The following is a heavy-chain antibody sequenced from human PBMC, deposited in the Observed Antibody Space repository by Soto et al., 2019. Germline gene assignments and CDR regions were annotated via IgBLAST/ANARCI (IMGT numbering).Heavy chain of an antibody. Sequence: EVQLVESGGGLVQPGGSLRLSCAASGFTFSDHYMDWVRQAPGKGLEWVGRTRNKANSYTTEYAASGKGRFTISRDDSKDSLYLQMNRLNTEDAAVDYCARVSVDCSGGRCYQYYYYYYGMDVLGQGTTVTVSS. CDR3: ARVSVDCSGGRCYQYYYYYYGMDV. CDR2: TRNKANSYTT. D-gene: IGHD2-15*01. J-gene: IGHJ6*01. CDR1: GFTFSDHY. V-gene: IGHV3-72*01.